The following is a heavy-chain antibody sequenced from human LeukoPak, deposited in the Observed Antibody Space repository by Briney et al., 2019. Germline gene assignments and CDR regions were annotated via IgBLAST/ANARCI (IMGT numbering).Heavy chain of an antibody. V-gene: IGHV3-7*01. Sequence: GRSLRLSCAASGFTFSSYWMSWVRQAPGKGLEWVANIKQDGSEKYYVDSVKGRFTISRDNAKNSLYLQMNSLRAEDTAVYYCARRGRLPGFFYSFMNGWGKGTTVTVSS. D-gene: IGHD3-3*01. CDR2: IKQDGSEK. CDR3: ARRGRLPGFFYSFMNG. CDR1: GFTFSSYW. J-gene: IGHJ6*03.